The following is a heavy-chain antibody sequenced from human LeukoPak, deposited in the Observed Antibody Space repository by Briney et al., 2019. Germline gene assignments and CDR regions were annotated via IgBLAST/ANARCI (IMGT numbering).Heavy chain of an antibody. Sequence: PGGSLRLSCAASGFTFSSYIMNWVRQAPGKGLEWVSCISSSSSYTFYTDSVKGRFTISRDNAKNSLNLQMNSLRAEDTAMYYCAKTRRDGGNLDSFDIWGQGTMVTVSS. J-gene: IGHJ3*02. CDR3: AKTRRDGGNLDSFDI. CDR2: ISSSSSYT. D-gene: IGHD4-23*01. V-gene: IGHV3-21*01. CDR1: GFTFSSYI.